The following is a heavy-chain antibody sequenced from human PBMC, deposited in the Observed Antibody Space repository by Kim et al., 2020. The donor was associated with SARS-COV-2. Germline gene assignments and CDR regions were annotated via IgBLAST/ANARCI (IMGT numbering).Heavy chain of an antibody. D-gene: IGHD2-15*01. V-gene: IGHV1-46*01. Sequence: FQGRVTMTRDTSTSTVYMELSSLRSEDTAVYYCARLCSGGSCYSSYGMDVWGQGTTVTVSS. J-gene: IGHJ6*02. CDR3: ARLCSGGSCYSSYGMDV.